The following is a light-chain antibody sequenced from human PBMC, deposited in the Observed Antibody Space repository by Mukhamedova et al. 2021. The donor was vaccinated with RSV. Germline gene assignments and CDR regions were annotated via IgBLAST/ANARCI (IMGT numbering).Light chain of an antibody. CDR3: QQYNSGRT. V-gene: IGKV1-5*03. J-gene: IGKJ1*01. Sequence: SQSISSWLAWYQQKPGKAPKLLIYKASSLEGGVPSRFSGSGSGTEFTLTISSLQPDDFATYSCQQYNSGRTFSQGTKVEIK. CDR1: QSISSW. CDR2: KAS.